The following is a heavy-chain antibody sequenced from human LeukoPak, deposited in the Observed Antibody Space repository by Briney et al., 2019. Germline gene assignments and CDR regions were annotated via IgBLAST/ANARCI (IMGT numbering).Heavy chain of an antibody. J-gene: IGHJ4*02. Sequence: GGSLRLSCAASGFTFSSYAMSWVRQAPGKGLEWVSAISGSGGSTYYADSVKGRFTISRDNSKNTLCLQMNSLRAEDTAVYYCAKDPSALYDSSGSDYFDYWGQGTLVTVSS. CDR3: AKDPSALYDSSGSDYFDY. CDR1: GFTFSSYA. CDR2: ISGSGGST. D-gene: IGHD3-22*01. V-gene: IGHV3-23*01.